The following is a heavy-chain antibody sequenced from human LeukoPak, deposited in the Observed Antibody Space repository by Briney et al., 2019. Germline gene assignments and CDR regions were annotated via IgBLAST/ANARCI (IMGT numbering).Heavy chain of an antibody. D-gene: IGHD5-18*01. V-gene: IGHV4-38-2*01. CDR3: ARFLGSGYSYGGDY. CDR2: IYHSGST. CDR1: GYSISSGYY. J-gene: IGHJ4*02. Sequence: SETLSLTCAVSGYSISSGYYWGWIRQPPGKGLEWIGSIYHSGSTYYNPSLKSRVTISVDTSKNQFSLKLSSVTAADTAVYYCARFLGSGYSYGGDYWGQGTLVTVSS.